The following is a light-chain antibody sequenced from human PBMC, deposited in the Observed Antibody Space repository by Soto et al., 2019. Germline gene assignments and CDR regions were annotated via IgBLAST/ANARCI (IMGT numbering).Light chain of an antibody. J-gene: IGKJ4*01. V-gene: IGKV1-9*01. CDR3: LQLYIYPLT. CDR1: QGINNY. Sequence: IQLTQSPSSLSASVGDRVTVTCRASQGINNYLAWYKQKPGKAPKLLIYAASTLQSGVPSRFSGSRSETNFTFTIISLLPEDFATYYCLQLYIYPLTFGGGTKVDIK. CDR2: AAS.